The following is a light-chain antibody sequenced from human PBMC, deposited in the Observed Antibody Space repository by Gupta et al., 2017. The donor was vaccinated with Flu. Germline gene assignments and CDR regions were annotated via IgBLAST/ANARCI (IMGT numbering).Light chain of an antibody. J-gene: IGLJ2*01. CDR3: SSYTSTNTVVV. Sequence: QSALTQPASVSGSPGQSIAISCTGTSSDVGGYDYVSWYQQHPGKAPKLILFEVSRGPGGISDRFSGSKSGNTASLTISGLLAEDEAFYYCSSYTSTNTVVVFGGGTKLTVL. V-gene: IGLV2-14*01. CDR2: EVS. CDR1: SSDVGGYDY.